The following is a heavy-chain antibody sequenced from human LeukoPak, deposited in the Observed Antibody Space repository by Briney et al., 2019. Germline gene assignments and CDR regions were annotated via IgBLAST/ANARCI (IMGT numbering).Heavy chain of an antibody. D-gene: IGHD3-10*01. CDR2: IKQDGSEK. CDR1: GFTVSNNY. J-gene: IGHJ6*03. Sequence: PGGSLRLSCAASGFTVSNNYMSWVRQAPGKGLEWVANIKQDGSEKYYVDSVKGRFTISRDNAKNSLYLQMNSLRAEDTAVYYCARDARMYYYGSGSYYYYYYYMDVWGKGTTVTVSS. CDR3: ARDARMYYYGSGSYYYYYYYMDV. V-gene: IGHV3-7*01.